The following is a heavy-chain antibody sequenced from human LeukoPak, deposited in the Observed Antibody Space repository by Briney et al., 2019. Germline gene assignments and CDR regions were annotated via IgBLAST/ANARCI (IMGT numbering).Heavy chain of an antibody. Sequence: GGSLRLSCAASGFTFTNHPMHWVRQASGKRLEYVSAIGPSGDWTWYADSVKGRFTISRDNAKNSLYLQMNSLRAEDTAVYYCARDNPAYYDFWSGFIDAFDIWGQGTMVTVSS. CDR1: GFTFTNHP. CDR2: IGPSGDWT. V-gene: IGHV3-64*04. D-gene: IGHD3-3*01. CDR3: ARDNPAYYDFWSGFIDAFDI. J-gene: IGHJ3*02.